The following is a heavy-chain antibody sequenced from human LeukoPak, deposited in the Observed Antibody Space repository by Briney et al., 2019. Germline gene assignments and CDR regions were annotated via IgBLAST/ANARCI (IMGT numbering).Heavy chain of an antibody. V-gene: IGHV1-69*13. CDR2: IIPIFGTA. CDR1: GGTFSSYA. CDR3: ARAGVQLWPHAGYYFDY. Sequence: GASVKVSCKASGGTFSSYAISWVRQAPGQGLEWMGGIIPIFGTANYAQKFQGRVTITADESTSTAYMELSSLRSEDTAVYYCARAGVQLWPHAGYYFDYWGQGTLVTVSS. J-gene: IGHJ4*02. D-gene: IGHD5-18*01.